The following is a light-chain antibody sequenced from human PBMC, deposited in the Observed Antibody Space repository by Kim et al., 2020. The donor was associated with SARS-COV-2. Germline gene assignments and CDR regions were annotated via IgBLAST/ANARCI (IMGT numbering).Light chain of an antibody. Sequence: KTVTISCTRRSGSIASNYVQWYQQRPGSAPTPVIYEDNQRPSGVPDRFSGSIDSSSNSASLTISGLKTEDEADYYCQSYDSSNYVVFGGGTQLTVL. J-gene: IGLJ2*01. CDR3: QSYDSSNYVV. CDR2: EDN. V-gene: IGLV6-57*03. CDR1: SGSIASNY.